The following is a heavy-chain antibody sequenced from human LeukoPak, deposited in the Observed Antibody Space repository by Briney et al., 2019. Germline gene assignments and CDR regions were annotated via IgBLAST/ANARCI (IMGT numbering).Heavy chain of an antibody. Sequence: GGSLRLSCAASGFTFSSYGMHWVRQAPGKGLEWVAFIRYDGSNKYYADSVKGRFTISRDNSKNTLYLQMNSLRAEDTAVYYCAKDLVREFVVVVAATPSVWGQGTLVTVSS. CDR3: AKDLVREFVVVVAATPSV. D-gene: IGHD2-15*01. CDR1: GFTFSSYG. J-gene: IGHJ4*02. CDR2: IRYDGSNK. V-gene: IGHV3-30*02.